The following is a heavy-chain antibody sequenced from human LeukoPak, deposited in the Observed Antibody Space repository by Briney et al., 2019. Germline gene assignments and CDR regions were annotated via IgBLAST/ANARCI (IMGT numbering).Heavy chain of an antibody. CDR2: TSYDGSNK. CDR1: GFTFSIYG. J-gene: IGHJ4*02. D-gene: IGHD6-19*01. Sequence: PGGSLRLSCVASGFTFSIYGMPWVRQAPGKGLEWVAVTSYDGSNKYYADSVKGRFTISRDNSKNTLYLQMNSLRAEDTAVYYCAKGRAVAGLDYWGQGTLVTVSS. V-gene: IGHV3-30*18. CDR3: AKGRAVAGLDY.